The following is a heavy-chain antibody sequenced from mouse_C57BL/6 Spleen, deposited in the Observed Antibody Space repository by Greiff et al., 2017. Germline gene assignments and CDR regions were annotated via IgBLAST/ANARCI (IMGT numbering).Heavy chain of an antibody. CDR3: ARRGLGSWFAY. D-gene: IGHD4-1*01. V-gene: IGHV5-9*01. CDR2: ISGGGGNS. Sequence: EVMLVESGGGLVKPGGSLKLSCAASGFTFSSYTMSWVRQTPEKRLEWVATISGGGGNSYYPDSVKGRFTISRDNAKNTLYLQMSSLRSEDTALYYCARRGLGSWFAYWGQGTLVTVSA. J-gene: IGHJ3*01. CDR1: GFTFSSYT.